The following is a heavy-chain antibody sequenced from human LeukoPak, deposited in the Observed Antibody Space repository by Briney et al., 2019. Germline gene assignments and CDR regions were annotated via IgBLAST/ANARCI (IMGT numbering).Heavy chain of an antibody. CDR3: ASLVDTANAFDI. D-gene: IGHD5-18*01. V-gene: IGHV3-30-3*01. J-gene: IGHJ3*02. Sequence: GGSLRLPCAAFGFTFSSYAMSWVRQAPGKGLEWVAVISYDGSNKYYADSVKGRFTISRDNSKNTLYLQMNSLRAEDTAVYYCASLVDTANAFDIWGQGTMVTVSS. CDR1: GFTFSSYA. CDR2: ISYDGSNK.